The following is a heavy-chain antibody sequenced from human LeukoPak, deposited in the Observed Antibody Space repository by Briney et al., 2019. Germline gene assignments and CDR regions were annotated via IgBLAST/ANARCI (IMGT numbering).Heavy chain of an antibody. CDR3: ARALASSEDY. CDR2: INEAGSIT. CDR1: GFTFSGYW. V-gene: IGHV3-74*01. D-gene: IGHD6-19*01. Sequence: GGSLRLSCAASGFTFSGYWMRWVRQAPGRGLVWLSRINEAGSITTYADSVKGRFTISRDNAKNTLYLQMSSLRAEDTAVYYCARALASSEDYWGQGTLVTVSS. J-gene: IGHJ4*02.